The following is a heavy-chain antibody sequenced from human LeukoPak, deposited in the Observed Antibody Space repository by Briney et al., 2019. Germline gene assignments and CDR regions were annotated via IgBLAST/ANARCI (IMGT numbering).Heavy chain of an antibody. Sequence: GGSLRLSCAASGFTIGGFAMTWVRQAPGKGLEWVSSIGSDYKTHYSESVNGRFAISRDNTPSTVFLQMNSLRAENTALYYCAKDLHSYVAMDVWGQGTAVTVSS. V-gene: IGHV3-23*01. CDR2: IGSDYKT. CDR1: GFTIGGFA. J-gene: IGHJ6*02. D-gene: IGHD3-10*02. CDR3: AKDLHSYVAMDV.